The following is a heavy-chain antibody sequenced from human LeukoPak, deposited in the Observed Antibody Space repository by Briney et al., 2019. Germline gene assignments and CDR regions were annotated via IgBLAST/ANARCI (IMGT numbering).Heavy chain of an antibody. CDR2: INHSGST. D-gene: IGHD3-10*01. V-gene: IGHV4-34*01. Sequence: SETLSLTCAVYGGSFSGYYWSWIRQPPGKGLEWIGEINHSGSTNYNPSLKSRVTISVDTSKDQFSLKLSSVTAADTAVYYCARAGFYYGMDVWGQGTTVTVSS. CDR3: ARAGFYYGMDV. J-gene: IGHJ6*02. CDR1: GGSFSGYY.